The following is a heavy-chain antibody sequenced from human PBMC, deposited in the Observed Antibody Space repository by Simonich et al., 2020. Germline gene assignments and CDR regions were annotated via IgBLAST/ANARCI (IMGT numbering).Heavy chain of an antibody. CDR1: GFTFSSYW. V-gene: IGHV3-7*01. J-gene: IGHJ4*02. CDR3: ARDREVYGSGSYYNY. D-gene: IGHD3-10*01. CDR2: IKQDGRDK. Sequence: EVQLVESGGGLVQPGGSLRLSCAASGFTFSSYWMSWVRQAPGKGLEWVANIKQDGRDKYYVDSVKGRFTISRDNAKNSLYLQMNSLRAEDTAVYYCARDREVYGSGSYYNYWGQGTLVTVSS.